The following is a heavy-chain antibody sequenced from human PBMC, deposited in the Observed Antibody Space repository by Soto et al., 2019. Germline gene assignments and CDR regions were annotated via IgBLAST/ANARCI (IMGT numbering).Heavy chain of an antibody. D-gene: IGHD3-3*01. V-gene: IGHV2-5*01. CDR3: AQRYDFWTGYYFLSYFDY. J-gene: IGHJ4*02. CDR1: GFSISASGEG. Sequence: QITLKESGPTLVKPTQTLTLTCTVSGFSISASGEGLGWIRQPPGKALEWLVVLYWHDNTRYTRSSPSLENLLASTDETSKNQVVLTLTDMDPVYTATYFCAQRYDFWTGYYFLSYFDYWGQGMVVSVSS. CDR2: LYWHDNT.